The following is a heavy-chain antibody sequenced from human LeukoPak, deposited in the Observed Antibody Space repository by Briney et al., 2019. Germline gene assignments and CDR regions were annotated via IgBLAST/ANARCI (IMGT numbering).Heavy chain of an antibody. CDR1: GFTFSSYS. J-gene: IGHJ4*02. CDR3: AGDFGKDTAMVLGGALDY. D-gene: IGHD5-18*01. V-gene: IGHV3-21*01. Sequence: GSLRLSCAASGFTFSSYSMNWVRQAPGKGLGWVSSISSSSSYIYYADSVKGRFTISRDNAKNSLYLQMNSLRAEDTAVYYCAGDFGKDTAMVLGGALDYWGQGTLVTVSS. CDR2: ISSSSSYI.